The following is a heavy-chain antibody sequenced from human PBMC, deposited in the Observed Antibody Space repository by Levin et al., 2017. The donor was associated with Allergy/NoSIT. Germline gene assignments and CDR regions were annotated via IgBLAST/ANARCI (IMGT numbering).Heavy chain of an antibody. J-gene: IGHJ4*02. Sequence: QSGGSLRLSCAASGFTFSSYGMHWVRQAPGKGLEWVAVISYDGSNKYYADSVKGRFTISRDNSKNTLYLQMNSLRAEDTAVYYCAKASAMVPYYFDYWGQGTLVTVSS. CDR1: GFTFSSYG. V-gene: IGHV3-30*18. CDR3: AKASAMVPYYFDY. CDR2: ISYDGSNK. D-gene: IGHD5-18*01.